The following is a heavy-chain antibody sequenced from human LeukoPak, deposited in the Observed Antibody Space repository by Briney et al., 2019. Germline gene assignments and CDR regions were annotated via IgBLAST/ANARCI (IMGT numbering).Heavy chain of an antibody. J-gene: IGHJ5*02. CDR1: GGSISNYY. CDR3: ARDPRGGTSRDNWFDP. Sequence: SETLFLTCTVSGGSISNYYWSWIRQPPGKGLEWIGYIYYTGSTNYNPSLKSRVTISVDTSKNQFSLKVSSVTAADTAVYYCARDPRGGTSRDNWFDPWGQGTLVTVSS. CDR2: IYYTGST. D-gene: IGHD1-1*01. V-gene: IGHV4-59*01.